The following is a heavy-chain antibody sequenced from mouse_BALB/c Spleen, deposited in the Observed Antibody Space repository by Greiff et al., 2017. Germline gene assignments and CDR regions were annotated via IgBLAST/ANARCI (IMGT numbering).Heavy chain of an antibody. CDR1: GFTFSSYA. V-gene: IGHV5-6-5*01. Sequence: DVMLVESGGGLVKPGGSLKLSCAASGFTFSSYAMSWVRQTPEKRLEWVASISSGGSTYYPDSVKGRFTISRDNARNILYLQMSSLRSEDTAMYYCARGGGYGYDGFAYWGQGTLVTVSA. CDR2: ISSGGST. D-gene: IGHD2-2*01. CDR3: ARGGGYGYDGFAY. J-gene: IGHJ3*01.